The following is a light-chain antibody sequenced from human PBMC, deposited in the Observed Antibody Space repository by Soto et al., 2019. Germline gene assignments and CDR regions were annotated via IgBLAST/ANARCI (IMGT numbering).Light chain of an antibody. V-gene: IGLV2-14*01. J-gene: IGLJ1*01. CDR1: SSDIGGNHY. CDR3: SSYTNISTLI. Sequence: QSALTQPASVSGSPGQSITISCTGTSSDIGGNHYVSWYQQHPDKAPKLMIYEVSDRPSGVSNRFSGSKSGNTASLTISGLQAEDEADYYCSSYTNISTLIFGSGTKVTVL. CDR2: EVS.